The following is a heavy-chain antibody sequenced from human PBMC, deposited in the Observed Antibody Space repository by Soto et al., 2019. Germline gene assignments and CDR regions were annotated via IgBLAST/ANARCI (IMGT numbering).Heavy chain of an antibody. V-gene: IGHV4-30-4*01. CDR3: ARDHSSGYYPYYFDY. J-gene: IGHJ4*02. D-gene: IGHD3-22*01. CDR1: GGSISSGDYY. Sequence: QVQLQESGPGLVKPSQTLSLTCTVSGGSISSGDYYWSWIRQPPGKGLEWIGYIYYSGCTYYNPSLMSRVTISVDTSKNQFSLKLSSVTAADTAVYYCARDHSSGYYPYYFDYWGQGTLVTVSS. CDR2: IYYSGCT.